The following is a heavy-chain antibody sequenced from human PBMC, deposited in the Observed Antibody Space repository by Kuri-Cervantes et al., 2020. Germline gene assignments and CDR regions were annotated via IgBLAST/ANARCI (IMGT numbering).Heavy chain of an antibody. CDR1: GFTFSSYS. CDR2: ISSSSSYI. D-gene: IGHD1-1*01. V-gene: IGHV3-21*01. Sequence: GESLKISCAASGFTFSSYSMNWVRQAPGKGLEWVSSISSSSSYIYYADSVKGRFTISRDNAKNSLYLQMNSLRAEDTAVYYCARALEPYYNYYYMDVWGKGTTVTVSS. J-gene: IGHJ6*03. CDR3: ARALEPYYNYYYMDV.